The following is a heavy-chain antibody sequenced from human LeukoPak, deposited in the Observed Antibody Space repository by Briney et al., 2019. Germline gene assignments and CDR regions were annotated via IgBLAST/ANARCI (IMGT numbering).Heavy chain of an antibody. J-gene: IGHJ3*02. CDR2: ISSSSSYI. D-gene: IGHD3-10*01. V-gene: IGHV3-21*01. CDR3: ARLRDYFTHAFDI. CDR1: GFTFIDYS. Sequence: GGSLRLSCAASGFTFIDYSVNWVRQARGKGLEWVSSISSSSSYIFYADSLKGRFTISRDNAKNSLYLQMNSLRAEDTAVYYCARLRDYFTHAFDIWGQGTMVTVSS.